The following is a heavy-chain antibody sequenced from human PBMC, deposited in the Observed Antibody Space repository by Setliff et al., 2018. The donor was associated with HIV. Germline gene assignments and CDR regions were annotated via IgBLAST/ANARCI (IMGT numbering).Heavy chain of an antibody. V-gene: IGHV4-39*01. D-gene: IGHD1-1*01. J-gene: IGHJ1*01. Sequence: KPSETLSLTCTVFGDFISSSSYYWAWIRQPPGKGLEWIGSFYTTGNVYGPSFKSRVSISIDTAKTQLSLRLTSLSAADTAVYYCARFPHEREPKTWGQGTLVTVSS. CDR1: GDFISSSSYY. CDR2: FYTTGN. CDR3: ARFPHEREPKT.